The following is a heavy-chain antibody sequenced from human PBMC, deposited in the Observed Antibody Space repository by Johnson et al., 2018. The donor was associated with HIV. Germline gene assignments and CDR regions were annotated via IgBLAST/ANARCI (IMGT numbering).Heavy chain of an antibody. CDR3: AKDGGRLRTDAFDI. Sequence: MLLVESGGGLVQPGGSLRLSCAASGFTFSSYDMHWVRQATGKGLEWVSAIGTAGDTYYPGPGKGRFTISRENAKNSLYLQMNSLRAGDTAVYYCAKDGGRLRTDAFDIWGQGTMVTVSS. V-gene: IGHV3-13*01. D-gene: IGHD2-15*01. CDR2: IGTAGDT. CDR1: GFTFSSYD. J-gene: IGHJ3*02.